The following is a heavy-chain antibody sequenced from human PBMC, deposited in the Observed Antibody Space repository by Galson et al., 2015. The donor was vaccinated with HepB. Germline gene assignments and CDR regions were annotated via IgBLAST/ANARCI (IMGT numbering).Heavy chain of an antibody. D-gene: IGHD3-22*01. Sequence: SLRLSCAASGFTFSSYSMNWVRQAPGKGLEWVSSISSSSSYIYYADSVKGRFPISRDNAKNSLYLQMNSLRAEDTAVYYCASYHDSSGYYDAFDIWGQGTMVTVSS. J-gene: IGHJ3*02. V-gene: IGHV3-21*01. CDR3: ASYHDSSGYYDAFDI. CDR1: GFTFSSYS. CDR2: ISSSSSYI.